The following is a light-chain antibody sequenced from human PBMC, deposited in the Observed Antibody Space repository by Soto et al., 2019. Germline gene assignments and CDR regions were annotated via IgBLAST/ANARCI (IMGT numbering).Light chain of an antibody. V-gene: IGKV3-15*01. CDR1: QSVSSK. J-gene: IGKJ5*01. Sequence: EIVLTQSPATLSVSPGERATLSCRASQSVSSKLAWYQQKPGQAPRLLIYGASTRATGIPARFSGSGSGTEFTLTISSLQSEDFAIYYCQQYNNWPPITFGQGTRLEIK. CDR3: QQYNNWPPIT. CDR2: GAS.